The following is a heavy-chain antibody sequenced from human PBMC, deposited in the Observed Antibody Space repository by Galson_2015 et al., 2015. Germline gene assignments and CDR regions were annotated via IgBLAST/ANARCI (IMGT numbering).Heavy chain of an antibody. V-gene: IGHV3-73*01. Sequence: SLRLSCAASGFTFSGSAMHWVRQASGKGLEWVGRIRSKANSYATAYAASVKGRFTISRDDSKNTAYLQMNSLKTEDTAVYYCTRHMFPPTYDILTGQRGYWGQGTLVTVSS. CDR3: TRHMFPPTYDILTGQRGY. CDR2: IRSKANSYAT. D-gene: IGHD3-9*01. J-gene: IGHJ4*02. CDR1: GFTFSGSA.